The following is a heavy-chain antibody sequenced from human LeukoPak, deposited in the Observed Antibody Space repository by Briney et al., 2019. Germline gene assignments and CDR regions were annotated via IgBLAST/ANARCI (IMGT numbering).Heavy chain of an antibody. CDR3: AKDLRGTLSSRGPFEY. D-gene: IGHD1-1*01. J-gene: IGHJ4*02. CDR1: GFTFSSYA. CDR2: ITGNGDIT. V-gene: IGHV3-23*01. Sequence: GGSLRLSCAASGFTFSSYAMSWVRQAPEKRLESVSAITGNGDITYYADTVKGRFSGSRDNSKNTLYLQLNSLRAEDTAVYYCAKDLRGTLSSRGPFEYWGQGTLVTVSS.